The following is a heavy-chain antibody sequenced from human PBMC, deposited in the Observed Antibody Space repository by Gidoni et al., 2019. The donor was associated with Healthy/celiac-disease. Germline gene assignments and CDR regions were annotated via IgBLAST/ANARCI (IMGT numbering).Heavy chain of an antibody. V-gene: IGHV1-2*02. CDR3: ARDPGRVGAIESHDAFDI. Sequence: QVQLVQSGAEVKKPGASVTVSCKASGYTFAGSHMHWVRQAPGQGLERMGWSKPNSGGTNYAQKVQGRVTMTRDTSISTAYMELSRLRSDDTAVYYCARDPGRVGAIESHDAFDIWGQGTMVTVSS. CDR1: GYTFAGSH. CDR2: SKPNSGGT. J-gene: IGHJ3*02. D-gene: IGHD1-26*01.